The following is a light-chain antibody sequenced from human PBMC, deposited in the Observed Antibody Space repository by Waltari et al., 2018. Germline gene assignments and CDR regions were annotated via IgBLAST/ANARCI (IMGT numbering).Light chain of an antibody. CDR3: QKYVRLPVT. V-gene: IGKV3-20*01. CDR2: DAS. Sequence: EIVLTQSPGTLSLSPGDRATLSCRASQSVGKSLAWYQQKSGQAPRLLIYDASTRATGIPDRFSASGFWTDFSLTISRLEPEDFAVYYCQKYVRLPVTFGQGTKVEIK. J-gene: IGKJ1*01. CDR1: QSVGKS.